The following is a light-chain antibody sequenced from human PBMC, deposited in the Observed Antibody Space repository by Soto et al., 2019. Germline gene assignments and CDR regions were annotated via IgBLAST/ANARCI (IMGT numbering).Light chain of an antibody. J-gene: IGKJ2*01. CDR2: AAS. CDR1: QSISSY. Sequence: DIQMTQSPPSLSASVGDRVTITCRTSQSISSYLNWYQQSPGKAPKLLIYAASNLQSGVPSRFSGSGSGTDFTLTINSLQPEDSATYYCQPSYSIPYTFGQGTKLEIK. V-gene: IGKV1-39*01. CDR3: QPSYSIPYT.